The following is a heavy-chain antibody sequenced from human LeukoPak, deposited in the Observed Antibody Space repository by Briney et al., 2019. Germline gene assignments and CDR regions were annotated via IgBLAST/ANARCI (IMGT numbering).Heavy chain of an antibody. V-gene: IGHV4-39*07. CDR2: IYYSGST. D-gene: IGHD2-2*01. Sequence: KPSETLSLTCTVSGGSISSSSYYWGWIRQPPGKGLEWIGSIYYSGSTYYNPSLKSRVTISVDTSKNQFSLKLSSVTAADTAVYYCARVVGSYFDHWGQGTLVTVSS. CDR3: ARVVGSYFDH. CDR1: GGSISSSSYY. J-gene: IGHJ4*02.